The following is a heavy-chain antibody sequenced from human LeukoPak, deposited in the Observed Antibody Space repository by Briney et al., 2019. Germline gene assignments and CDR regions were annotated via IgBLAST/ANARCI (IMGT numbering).Heavy chain of an antibody. J-gene: IGHJ2*01. D-gene: IGHD3-9*01. CDR2: ISSSSSTI. Sequence: PGGSLRLSCAASGFTFSSYSMNWVRQAPGKGLEWVSYISSSSSTIYYADSVKGRFTTSRDNAKNSLYLQMNSLRAEDTAVYYCARDSYYYDILTGYYLSEGYFDLWGRGTLVTVSS. V-gene: IGHV3-48*04. CDR1: GFTFSSYS. CDR3: ARDSYYYDILTGYYLSEGYFDL.